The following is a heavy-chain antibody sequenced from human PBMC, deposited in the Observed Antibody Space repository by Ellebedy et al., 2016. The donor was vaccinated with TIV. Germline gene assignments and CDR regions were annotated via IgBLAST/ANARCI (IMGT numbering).Heavy chain of an antibody. CDR2: INPSAGST. CDR1: GYTFTRYH. CDR3: ARGPYTPDYYYAMDV. Sequence: AASVKVSCKASGYTFTRYHMHWVRQAPGQGLEWMGIINPSAGSTSYAQKFQGRVTMTRDTSTSTVYMELSSLRSEDTAVYYCARGPYTPDYYYAMDVWGQGTTVTVSS. V-gene: IGHV1-46*01. J-gene: IGHJ6*02. D-gene: IGHD1-1*01.